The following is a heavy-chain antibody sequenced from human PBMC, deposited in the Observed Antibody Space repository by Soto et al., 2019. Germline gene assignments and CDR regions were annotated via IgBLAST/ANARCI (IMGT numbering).Heavy chain of an antibody. D-gene: IGHD2-15*01. CDR2: IYYSGTT. CDR1: GYSISSSNW. V-gene: IGHV4-28*03. J-gene: IGHJ6*02. CDR3: ARGGYCSGASCAYMGHYYYYGMDV. Sequence: SETLSLTCAVSGYSISSSNWWGWIRQPPGKGLEWIGYIYYSGTTYYNPSLKSRVTMSVDTSKNQFSLKLSSVTAADTAMYYCARGGYCSGASCAYMGHYYYYGMDVWGQGTTVTVSS.